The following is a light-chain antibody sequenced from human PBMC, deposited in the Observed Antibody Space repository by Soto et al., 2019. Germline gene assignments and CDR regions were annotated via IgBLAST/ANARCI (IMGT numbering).Light chain of an antibody. V-gene: IGLV1-40*01. J-gene: IGLJ1*01. CDR2: LNT. CDR1: SSNIGTGYH. Sequence: QSVLTQPPSVSGAPGQRVTISCTGSSSNIGTGYHVHWYQQLPGTAPKLLIYLNTNRPSGVPDRFSGSKSGASASLAITGLQPEDEADYYCQSFDSSLRVYVFGTGTKLTVL. CDR3: QSFDSSLRVYV.